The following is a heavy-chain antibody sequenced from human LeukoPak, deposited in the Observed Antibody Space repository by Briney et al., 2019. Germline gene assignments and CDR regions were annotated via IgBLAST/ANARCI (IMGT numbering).Heavy chain of an antibody. Sequence: ASVKVSCKASGYAFTSYHIHWMRQAPGQGLEWMGIINPSGGSTSYAQKFQGRVTMTRDTSTSTVYMELSSLRSEDTAVYYCARALTYPKNWFDPWGQGTLVTVSS. V-gene: IGHV1-46*01. D-gene: IGHD2-2*01. CDR1: GYAFTSYH. CDR2: INPSGGST. J-gene: IGHJ5*02. CDR3: ARALTYPKNWFDP.